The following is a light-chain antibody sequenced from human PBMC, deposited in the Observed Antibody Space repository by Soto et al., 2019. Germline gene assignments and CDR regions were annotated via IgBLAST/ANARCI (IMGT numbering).Light chain of an antibody. J-gene: IGLJ2*01. Sequence: QPVLTQPPSVSGTPGQRVTISCSGSTSNIGSDTVNWYQQLPGTAPKLLIYRNTQRPSGVPDRFSGSKSGASASLAISGLQSEDEADYYCASWDDSLDVVVFGGGTKLTVL. CDR2: RNT. V-gene: IGLV1-44*01. CDR3: ASWDDSLDVVV. CDR1: TSNIGSDT.